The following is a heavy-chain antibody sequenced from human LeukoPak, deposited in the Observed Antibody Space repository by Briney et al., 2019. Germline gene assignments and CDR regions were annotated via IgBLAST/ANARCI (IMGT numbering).Heavy chain of an antibody. D-gene: IGHD1-26*01. CDR3: ARENTGSYREFDY. J-gene: IGHJ4*02. Sequence: KPSETLSLTCTVSGGSISSYYWSWIRQPAGKGLEWIGRIYSGGSTNYNPSLKSRVTMSVDSSNNQFSLKLSSVTAADTAVFYCARENTGSYREFDYRGQGTLVTVSS. CDR1: GGSISSYY. V-gene: IGHV4-4*07. CDR2: IYSGGST.